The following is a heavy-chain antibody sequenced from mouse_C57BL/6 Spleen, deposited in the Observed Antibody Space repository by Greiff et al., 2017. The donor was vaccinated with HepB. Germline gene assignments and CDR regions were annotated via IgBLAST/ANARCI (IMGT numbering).Heavy chain of an antibody. CDR2: IDPETGGT. V-gene: IGHV1-15*01. D-gene: IGHD2-10*02. Sequence: LQESGAELVRPGASVTLSCKASGYTFTDYEMHWVKQTPVHGLEWIGAIDPETGGTAYNQKFKGKAILTADKSSSTAYMELRSLTSEDSAVYYCGYGNFNWGQGTTLTVSS. CDR1: GYTFTDYE. J-gene: IGHJ2*01. CDR3: GYGNFN.